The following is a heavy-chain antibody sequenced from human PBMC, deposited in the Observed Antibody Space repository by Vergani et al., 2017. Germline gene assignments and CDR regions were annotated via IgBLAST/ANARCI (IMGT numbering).Heavy chain of an antibody. CDR1: GGAVNSGSNF. J-gene: IGHJ6*03. D-gene: IGHD3-16*02. CDR2: TSTVGGT. CDR3: ARETVVTSWDGYRFHYMDV. Sequence: QVQLQESGPGLVKPSQTLSLTCSVSGGAVNSGSNFWTWVRQPAGKGLEWIGRTSTVGGTNYKPSLKSRVTVSVDTSKTQISLRLTSVTAEDTAVYYCARETVVTSWDGYRFHYMDVWGKGTTVTVSS. V-gene: IGHV4-61*02.